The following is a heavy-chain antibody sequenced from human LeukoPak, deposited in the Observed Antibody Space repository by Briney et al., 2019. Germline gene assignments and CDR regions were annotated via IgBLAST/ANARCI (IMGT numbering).Heavy chain of an antibody. Sequence: GGSLRLSCAASAFTVSSNYMSWVRQAPGRGLEWVSAISASGDRTYYADSVKGRFTISRDNSKNTLYLQMNSLRAEDTAVYSCAKNGEVLSWFDPWGQGTLVTVSS. V-gene: IGHV3-23*01. CDR2: ISASGDRT. CDR1: AFTVSSNY. J-gene: IGHJ5*02. D-gene: IGHD3-10*01. CDR3: AKNGEVLSWFDP.